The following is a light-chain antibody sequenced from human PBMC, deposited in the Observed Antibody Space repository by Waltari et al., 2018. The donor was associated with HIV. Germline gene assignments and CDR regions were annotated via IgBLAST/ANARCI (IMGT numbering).Light chain of an antibody. V-gene: IGLV3-21*01. CDR1: NIGSKS. CDR2: HDT. J-gene: IGLJ2*01. Sequence: SYVLTQPPSVSVAPGKTARITCGGENIGSKSVNLYKKQPGQAPVMFIYHDTDRPSGIPDRFSGSNSEDTATLTIRRVEAGDEADYFCQVWDTNTDQYVIFGGGTNLAV. CDR3: QVWDTNTDQYVI.